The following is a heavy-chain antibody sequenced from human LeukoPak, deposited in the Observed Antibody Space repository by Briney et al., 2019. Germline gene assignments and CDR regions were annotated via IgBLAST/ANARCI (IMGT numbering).Heavy chain of an antibody. J-gene: IGHJ4*02. CDR2: INPNSGGT. D-gene: IGHD3-22*01. V-gene: IGHV1-2*02. CDR3: ARDWDPPMAMIVVVTPLVH. Sequence: GAPVKVSCKASGYTFTSYAMNWVRQAPGQGLEWMGWINPNSGGTNYAQKFQGRVTMTRDTSISTAYMELSRLRSDDTAVYYCARDWDPPMAMIVVVTPLVHWGQGTLVTVSS. CDR1: GYTFTSYA.